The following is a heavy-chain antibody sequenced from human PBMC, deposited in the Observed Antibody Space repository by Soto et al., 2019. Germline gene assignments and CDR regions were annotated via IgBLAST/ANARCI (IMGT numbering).Heavy chain of an antibody. Sequence: SETLSLTCALSGYSIASGYYWAWIRQSPWKGLEWIGSIYHAGSVYYNPSLNSRVAVSLDTSKNHFSLKLTSVTAADTAVYYCARTFDYYGMDVWGQGTTVTVSS. V-gene: IGHV4-38-2*01. CDR2: IYHAGSV. CDR1: GYSIASGYY. J-gene: IGHJ6*02. CDR3: ARTFDYYGMDV.